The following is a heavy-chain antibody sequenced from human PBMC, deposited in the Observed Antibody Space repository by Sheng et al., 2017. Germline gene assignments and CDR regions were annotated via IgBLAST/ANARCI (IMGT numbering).Heavy chain of an antibody. V-gene: IGHV3-15*01. CDR3: TTAGGLGGSGSYYPPFLYY. CDR1: GFTFNNAW. J-gene: IGHJ4*02. D-gene: IGHD3-10*01. Sequence: EVQLVESGGGLVKPGGSLRLSCAASGFTFNNAWMSWVRQAPGKGLEWVGRIKSKTDGGTTDYAAPVKGRFTISRDDSKNTLYLQMNSLKTEDTAVYYCTTAGGLGGSGSYYPPFLYYWGQGTLVTVSS. CDR2: IKSKTDGGTT.